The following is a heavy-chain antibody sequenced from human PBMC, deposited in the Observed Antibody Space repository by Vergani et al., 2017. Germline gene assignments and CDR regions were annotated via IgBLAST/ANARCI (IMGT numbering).Heavy chain of an antibody. V-gene: IGHV3-30*02. CDR3: AKDESTYYYDSSGSPDY. CDR2: IRYDGSNK. CDR1: GFTFSSYG. D-gene: IGHD3-22*01. Sequence: QVQLVESGGGVVQPGGSLRLSCAASGFTFSSYGMHWVRQAPGKGLEWVAFIRYDGSNKYYTDSVKGRFTISRDNSKNTLYLKMHSLRSEDTAVYYCAKDESTYYYDSSGSPDYWGQGTLVTVSS. J-gene: IGHJ4*02.